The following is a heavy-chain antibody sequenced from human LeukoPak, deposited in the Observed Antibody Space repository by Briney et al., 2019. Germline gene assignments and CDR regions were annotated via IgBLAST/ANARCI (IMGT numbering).Heavy chain of an antibody. Sequence: GGTLRLSCAASGFTFSSYGMSWVRRAPGKGLEWVSTISGSGATTYYADSVNGRFTISRDNPKNTLYLQMNSLRAEDTAVYYCAKAPVTTCRGAFCYPFDYWGLGTLVTVSS. CDR2: ISGSGATT. D-gene: IGHD2-15*01. V-gene: IGHV3-23*01. CDR1: GFTFSSYG. J-gene: IGHJ4*02. CDR3: AKAPVTTCRGAFCYPFDY.